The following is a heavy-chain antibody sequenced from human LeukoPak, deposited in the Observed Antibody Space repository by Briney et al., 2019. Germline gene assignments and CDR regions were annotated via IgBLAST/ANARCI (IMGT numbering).Heavy chain of an antibody. CDR2: IGGSGDST. D-gene: IGHD3-10*01. V-gene: IGHV3-23*01. CDR1: GFTFSNYA. J-gene: IGHJ4*02. Sequence: PGGSLRLSCATSGFTFSNYAMSWVRRAPGKGLEWVSSIGGSGDSTNYVDSVKGRFTISRDNSKNTLYLQMDSLRAEDTAVYYCARDGGDYGSGSYYAYWGQGTLVTVSS. CDR3: ARDGGDYGSGSYYAY.